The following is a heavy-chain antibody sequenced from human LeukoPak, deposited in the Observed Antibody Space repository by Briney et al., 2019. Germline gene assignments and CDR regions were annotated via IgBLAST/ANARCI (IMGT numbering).Heavy chain of an antibody. CDR2: IYHSGST. Sequence: SQTLSLTCAVSGGSISSGGYSWSRIRQPPGKGLEWIGYIYHSGSTYYNPSLKSRVTISVDRSKNQFSLKLSSVTAADTAVYYCARGYSSSWLDYWGQGTLVTVSS. D-gene: IGHD6-13*01. V-gene: IGHV4-30-2*01. J-gene: IGHJ4*02. CDR3: ARGYSSSWLDY. CDR1: GGSISSGGYS.